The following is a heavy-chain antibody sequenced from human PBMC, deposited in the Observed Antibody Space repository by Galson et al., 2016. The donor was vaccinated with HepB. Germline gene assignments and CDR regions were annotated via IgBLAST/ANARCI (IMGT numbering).Heavy chain of an antibody. CDR3: ARVPYEDLVRRNSYYFDY. V-gene: IGHV4-34*01. J-gene: IGHJ4*02. Sequence: ETLSLTCAVYGGSFSGYYWSWIRQPPGKGLEWIGEIDHSGSTNYNPSLKSRVTLSVDTFRNRFSLKLSSVTAADTAVYYCARVPYEDLVRRNSYYFDYWGQGTLVTVSS. CDR2: IDHSGST. CDR1: GGSFSGYY. D-gene: IGHD3-3*01.